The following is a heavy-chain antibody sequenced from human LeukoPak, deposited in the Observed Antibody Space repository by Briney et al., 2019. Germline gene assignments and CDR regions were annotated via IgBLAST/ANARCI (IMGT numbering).Heavy chain of an antibody. CDR2: ISAYNGNT. CDR3: ARDLAWGYVEQRLGWLDP. CDR1: GYTFTSYG. J-gene: IGHJ5*02. D-gene: IGHD1/OR15-1a*01. Sequence: ASVKVSCKASGYTFTSYGISWVRQAPGQGLEWMGWISAYNGNTNYAQKLQGRVTMTTDTSTSTAYMELRSLRSDDTAVYYCARDLAWGYVEQRLGWLDPWGQGAQVTVSS. V-gene: IGHV1-18*01.